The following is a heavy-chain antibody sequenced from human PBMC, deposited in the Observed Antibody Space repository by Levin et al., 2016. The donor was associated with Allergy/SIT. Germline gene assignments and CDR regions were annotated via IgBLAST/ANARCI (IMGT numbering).Heavy chain of an antibody. V-gene: IGHV1-2*02. J-gene: IGHJ3*02. CDR2: INPNSGAT. Sequence: ASVKVSCKASGYIFTGYYMHWVRQAPGQGLEWMGWINPNSGATNYAQKFQGRVTMTRDTSISTAYMELSRLRSDDTAVYYCARDRAQNWRSDALDIWGQGTMVTVSS. CDR3: ARDRAQNWRSDALDI. D-gene: IGHD1-1*01. CDR1: GYIFTGYY.